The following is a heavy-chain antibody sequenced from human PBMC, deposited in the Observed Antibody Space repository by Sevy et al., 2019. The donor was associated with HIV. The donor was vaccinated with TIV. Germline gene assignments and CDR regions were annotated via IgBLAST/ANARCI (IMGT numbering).Heavy chain of an antibody. V-gene: IGHV1-69*13. CDR3: ARGYYDSSGYYD. Sequence: ASVKVSCKASGGTFSSYAISWVRQAPGQGLEWMGGIIPIFGTANYAQKFQGRVTITADESTSTAYMELSSLRSEDTAVYYCARGYYDSSGYYDWGQGTLVTVSS. CDR2: IIPIFGTA. CDR1: GGTFSSYA. D-gene: IGHD3-22*01. J-gene: IGHJ4*02.